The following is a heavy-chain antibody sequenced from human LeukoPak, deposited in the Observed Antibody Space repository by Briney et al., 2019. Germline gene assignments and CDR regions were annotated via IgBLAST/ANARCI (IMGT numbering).Heavy chain of an antibody. CDR2: ISYDGSNK. D-gene: IGHD3-10*01. V-gene: IGHV3-30*18. CDR3: AKDGRFGQLLFIDY. Sequence: GRSLRLSCAASGFTFSSYGMHWVRQAPGKGLEWVAVISYDGSNKYYADSVKGRFTISRDNSKNTLYLQMNSLRADDTAMYYCAKDGRFGQLLFIDYWGQGTLVTVSS. CDR1: GFTFSSYG. J-gene: IGHJ4*02.